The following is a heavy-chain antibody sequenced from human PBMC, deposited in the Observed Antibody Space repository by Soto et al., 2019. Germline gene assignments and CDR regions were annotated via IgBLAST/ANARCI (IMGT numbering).Heavy chain of an antibody. CDR1: GGSISSGDYY. CDR3: ARVNCGGDCYSFLYYYYGMDV. D-gene: IGHD2-21*02. CDR2: IYYSGST. Sequence: SSETLSLTCTVSGGSISSGDYYWSWIRQPPGKGLEGIGYIYYSGSTYYNPSLKSRVTISVDTSKNQFSLKLSSVTAADTAVYYCARVNCGGDCYSFLYYYYGMDVWGQGTTVTVSS. J-gene: IGHJ6*02. V-gene: IGHV4-30-4*01.